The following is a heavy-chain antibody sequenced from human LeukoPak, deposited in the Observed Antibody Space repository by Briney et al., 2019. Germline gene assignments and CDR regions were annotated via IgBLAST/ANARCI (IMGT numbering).Heavy chain of an antibody. CDR1: GLTFSTYT. D-gene: IGHD5-12*01. Sequence: AGSLRLSCAASGLTFSTYTMNWVRQAPGKGLEWVSFISSSSSYMYYADSVKGRFTISRDNTKKSLYLQMNSLRAEDTAVYYCARDFSGYDYDFDYWGQGTLVTVSS. CDR2: ISSSSSYM. CDR3: ARDFSGYDYDFDY. V-gene: IGHV3-21*01. J-gene: IGHJ4*02.